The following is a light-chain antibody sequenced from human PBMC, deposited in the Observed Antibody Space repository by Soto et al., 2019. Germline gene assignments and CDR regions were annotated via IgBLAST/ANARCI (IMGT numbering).Light chain of an antibody. V-gene: IGKV3-15*01. CDR2: GAY. J-gene: IGKJ5*01. CDR1: QSVSSN. CDR3: QQYNIWPPIT. Sequence: EIVLTQSPATLSLSPGERATLSCRASQSVSSNVAWYQQKPGQAPRLLIYGAYTRAAGVPARFSGSGSGTEFTLTITSLQSEDIALYYCQQYNIWPPITFGQGTRLEIK.